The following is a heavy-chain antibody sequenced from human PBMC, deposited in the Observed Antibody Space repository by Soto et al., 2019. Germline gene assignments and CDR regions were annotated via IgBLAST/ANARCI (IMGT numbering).Heavy chain of an antibody. CDR2: ISYDGSNK. V-gene: IGHV3-30*18. CDR1: GFTFSSYG. J-gene: IGHJ6*02. Sequence: GSLRLSCAASGFTFSSYGMHWVRQAPGKGLEWVAVISYDGSNKYYADSVKGRFTISRDNSKNTLYLQMNSLRAEDTAVYYCAKDLAWLAFHYYYGMDVWGQGTTVTV. D-gene: IGHD6-19*01. CDR3: AKDLAWLAFHYYYGMDV.